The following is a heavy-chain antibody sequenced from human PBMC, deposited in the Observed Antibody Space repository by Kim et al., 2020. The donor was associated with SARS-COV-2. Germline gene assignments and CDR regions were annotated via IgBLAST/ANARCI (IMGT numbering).Heavy chain of an antibody. J-gene: IGHJ4*02. D-gene: IGHD2-2*01. CDR3: ARRLYCEYTSCYRYSGLDF. CDR1: GYIFTNYW. Sequence: GESLKISCKASGYIFTNYWIAWVRQMPGKGLEWIGVIYPGDSDTRYSPSFQGQVSISVDKSFATAYLQLNRLKASDTAMYYCARRLYCEYTSCYRYSGLDFWGQGALITVSS. CDR2: IYPGDSDT. V-gene: IGHV5-51*01.